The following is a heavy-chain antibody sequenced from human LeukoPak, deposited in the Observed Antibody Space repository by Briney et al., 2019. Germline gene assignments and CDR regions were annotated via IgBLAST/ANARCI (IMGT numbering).Heavy chain of an antibody. J-gene: IGHJ4*02. CDR1: GYSISSGYY. CDR2: IYHSGST. CDR3: ASQTLIVVPRFDY. V-gene: IGHV4-38-2*02. D-gene: IGHD3-22*01. Sequence: SETLSLTCTVSGYSISSGYYWGWIRQPPGKGLEWIGSIYHSGSTYYNPSLKSRVTISVDTSKNQFSLKLSSVTAADTAVYYCASQTLIVVPRFDYWGQGTLVTVSS.